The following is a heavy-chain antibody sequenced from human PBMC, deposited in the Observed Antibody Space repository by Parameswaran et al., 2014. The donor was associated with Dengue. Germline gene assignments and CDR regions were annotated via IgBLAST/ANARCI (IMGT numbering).Heavy chain of an antibody. D-gene: IGHD4-11*01. CDR2: INAGNGNT. CDR3: AMVVSNYEEYGMDV. V-gene: IGHV1-3*01. J-gene: IGHJ6*02. Sequence: WVRQAPGQRLEWMGWINAGNGNTKYSQKFQGRVTITRDTSASTAYMELSSLRSEDTAVYYCAMVVSNYEEYGMDVWGQGTTVTVSS.